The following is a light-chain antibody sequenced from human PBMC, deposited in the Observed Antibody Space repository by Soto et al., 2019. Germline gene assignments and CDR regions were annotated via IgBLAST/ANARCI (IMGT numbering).Light chain of an antibody. J-gene: IGLJ2*01. CDR3: CSYAGSYTVA. CDR2: DVS. Sequence: QSALTQPRSVSGSPGQSVTISCTGTSSDVGGYYYVSWYQQHPGEAPKLMIYDVSNRPSGVPDRFSGSKSGNTAFLTISGLQAEDEADFYCCSYAGSYTVAFGGGTKLTVL. CDR1: SSDVGGYYY. V-gene: IGLV2-11*01.